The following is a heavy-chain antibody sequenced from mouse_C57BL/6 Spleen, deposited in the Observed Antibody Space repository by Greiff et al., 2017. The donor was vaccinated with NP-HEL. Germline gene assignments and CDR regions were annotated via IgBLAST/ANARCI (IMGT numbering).Heavy chain of an antibody. D-gene: IGHD2-2*01. CDR2: INPSNGGT. J-gene: IGHJ3*01. CDR1: GYTFTSYW. Sequence: VQLQQPGTELVKPGASVKLSCKASGYTFTSYWMHWVKQRPGQGLEWIGNINPSNGGTNYNEKFKSKATLTVDKSSSTAYMQLSSLTSEDSAVYYCAREGGYGGKWFAYWGQGTLVTVSA. CDR3: AREGGYGGKWFAY. V-gene: IGHV1-53*01.